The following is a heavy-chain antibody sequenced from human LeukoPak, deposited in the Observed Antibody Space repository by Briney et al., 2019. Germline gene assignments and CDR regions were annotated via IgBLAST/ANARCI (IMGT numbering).Heavy chain of an antibody. J-gene: IGHJ4*02. D-gene: IGHD5-18*01. CDR1: GGSFSGYY. V-gene: IGHV4-34*01. Sequence: SETLSLTCAVYGGSFSGYYWSWIRQPPGKGLEWIGEINHSGSTNYNPSLKSRVTISVDTSKNQFSLKLSSVTAADTAVYYCARVKGDTAMLSDYWGQGTLVTVSS. CDR3: ARVKGDTAMLSDY. CDR2: INHSGST.